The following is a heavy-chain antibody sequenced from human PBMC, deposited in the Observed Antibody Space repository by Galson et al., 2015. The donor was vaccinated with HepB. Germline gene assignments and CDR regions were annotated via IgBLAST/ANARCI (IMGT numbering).Heavy chain of an antibody. Sequence: PALVKPTQTLTLTCTVSGFSLSNARMGVSWIRQPPGKAPEWLAHIFSNDEKSYSTSLKSRLTISKDTSKSQVVLTMTNMDPVDPAEYYCARRRGAYCDILTCYYTAAYFDYSGQGTLVTASS. CDR2: IFSNDEK. D-gene: IGHD3-9*01. CDR1: GFSLSNARMG. J-gene: IGHJ4*02. V-gene: IGHV2-26*01. CDR3: ARRRGAYCDILTCYYTAAYFDY.